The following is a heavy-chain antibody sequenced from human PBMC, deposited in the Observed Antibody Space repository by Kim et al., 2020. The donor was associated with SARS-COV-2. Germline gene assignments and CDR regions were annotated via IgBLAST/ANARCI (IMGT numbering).Heavy chain of an antibody. J-gene: IGHJ5*02. CDR3: ARGGRIAVAGIPTVQHDTNWFDP. V-gene: IGHV1-18*01. CDR1: GYTFTSYG. D-gene: IGHD6-19*01. Sequence: ASVKVSCKASGYTFTSYGISWVRQAPGQGLEWMGWISAYNGNTNYAQKLQGRVTMTTDTSTSTAYMELRSLRSDDTAVYYCARGGRIAVAGIPTVQHDTNWFDPWGQGTLVTVSS. CDR2: ISAYNGNT.